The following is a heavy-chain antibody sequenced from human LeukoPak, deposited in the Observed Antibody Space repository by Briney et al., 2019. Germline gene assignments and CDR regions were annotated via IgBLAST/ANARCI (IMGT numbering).Heavy chain of an antibody. CDR1: GYTFTSYG. J-gene: IGHJ4*02. CDR2: ISAYNGNT. V-gene: IGHV1-18*01. CDR3: ARAKGVVAATYSNY. D-gene: IGHD2-15*01. Sequence: ASVKVSCKASGYTFTSYGISWVRQAPGQGLEWMGWISAYNGNTNYAQKLQGRATMTTDTSTSTAYMELRSLRSDDTAVYYCARAKGVVAATYSNYWGQGTLVTVSS.